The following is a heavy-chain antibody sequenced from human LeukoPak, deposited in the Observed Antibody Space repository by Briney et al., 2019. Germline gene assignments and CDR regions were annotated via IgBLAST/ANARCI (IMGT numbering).Heavy chain of an antibody. CDR3: ARDLYGEWLRSTEGDY. Sequence: ASVKVSCKASGYTFSDHYMHWVRQAPGQGLEWMGWINPNSGGTNYAQKFQGRVTMTRDTSISTAYMELSRLRSDDTAVYYCARDLYGEWLRSTEGDYWGQGTLVTVSS. CDR1: GYTFSDHY. V-gene: IGHV1-2*02. D-gene: IGHD5-12*01. CDR2: INPNSGGT. J-gene: IGHJ4*02.